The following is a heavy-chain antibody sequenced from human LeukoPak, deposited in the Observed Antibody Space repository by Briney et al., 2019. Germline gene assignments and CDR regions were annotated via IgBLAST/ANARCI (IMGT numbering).Heavy chain of an antibody. V-gene: IGHV3-74*01. CDR3: ASLPDH. CDR2: INRDGSST. J-gene: IGHJ5*02. Sequence: TGGSLRLSSAASGFTFCSYWMHRVRQGPGKGLWWVSRINRDGSSTSYADSVRGRFTISRDNAKNTLHLQMNSLKAEDTAVYYCASLPDHWGQGTLVTVSS. CDR1: GFTFCSYW.